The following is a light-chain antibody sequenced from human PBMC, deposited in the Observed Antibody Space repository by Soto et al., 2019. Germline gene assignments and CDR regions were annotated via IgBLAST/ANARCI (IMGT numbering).Light chain of an antibody. CDR3: CSYAGSSPHVV. V-gene: IGLV2-23*02. CDR2: EVS. CDR1: SSDVGSYNL. Sequence: QSALTQPASVSGSPGQSITISCTGTSSDVGSYNLVSWYQQHPGKAPKLMIYEVSKRPSGVSNRFSGSKSGNTASLTISGLQAEDEADYYCCSYAGSSPHVVFGGGTNLTVL. J-gene: IGLJ2*01.